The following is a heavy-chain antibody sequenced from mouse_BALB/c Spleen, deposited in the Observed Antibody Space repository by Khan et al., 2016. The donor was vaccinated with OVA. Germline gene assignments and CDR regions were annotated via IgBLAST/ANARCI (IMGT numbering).Heavy chain of an antibody. CDR2: IFTGTGTT. CDR3: ARVYFGNYDFAY. J-gene: IGHJ3*01. V-gene: IGHV1S132*01. Sequence: QVPLQQAGTELVKPGASVKLSCKTSGYTFTSYWIQWVKQRPGKGLEWIGQIFTGTGTTYYNENFKGKATLTIDTSSTTAYMQLRSLTSEDSAVYFCARVYFGNYDFAYWGQGTLVTVSA. D-gene: IGHD2-1*01. CDR1: GYTFTSYW.